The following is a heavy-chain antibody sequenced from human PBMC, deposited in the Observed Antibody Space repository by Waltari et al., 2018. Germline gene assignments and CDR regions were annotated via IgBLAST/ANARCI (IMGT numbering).Heavy chain of an antibody. CDR3: ARRGATMIVVVITNSNWFDP. D-gene: IGHD3-22*01. CDR1: GGSFRGYY. Sequence: QVQLQQWGAGLLKPSETLSLTCAVYGGSFRGYYWRWIRQPPGKGLEWIGEINHSGSTNYNPSLKSRVTISVDTSKNQFSLKLSSVTAADTAVYYCARRGATMIVVVITNSNWFDPWGQGTLVTVSS. V-gene: IGHV4-34*01. J-gene: IGHJ5*02. CDR2: INHSGST.